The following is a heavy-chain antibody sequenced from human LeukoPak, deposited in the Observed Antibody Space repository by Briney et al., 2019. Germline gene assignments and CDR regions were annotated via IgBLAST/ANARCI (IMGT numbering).Heavy chain of an antibody. CDR2: ISSSSHYL. CDR3: ARELNYYDSRGTFDY. D-gene: IGHD3-22*01. CDR1: GFTSSSYS. Sequence: GGSLILSCAAAGFTSSSYSMNWVRQAPGKGLEWVSSISSSSHYLYYADSVKGRFTISRDNAKNSLYLQMNSLRAEDTAVYYCARELNYYDSRGTFDYWGQGTLVTVSS. V-gene: IGHV3-21*01. J-gene: IGHJ4*02.